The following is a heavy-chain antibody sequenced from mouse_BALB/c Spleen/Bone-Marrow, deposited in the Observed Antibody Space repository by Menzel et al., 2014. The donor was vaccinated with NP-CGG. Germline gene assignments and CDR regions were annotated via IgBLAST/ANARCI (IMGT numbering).Heavy chain of an antibody. CDR2: IKPSNGGT. D-gene: IGHD1-1*01. V-gene: IGHV1S81*02. Sequence: QVQLKQSGAELVKPGASVKLSCKASGYTFTSYYMYWVKQRPGQGLEWIGEIKPSNGGTNFNEKFKSKATLTVDKSSSTAYMQPSHLTSEDSAVYYCTLFLRRPYWGQGTLVTVSA. J-gene: IGHJ3*01. CDR3: TLFLRRPY. CDR1: GYTFTSYY.